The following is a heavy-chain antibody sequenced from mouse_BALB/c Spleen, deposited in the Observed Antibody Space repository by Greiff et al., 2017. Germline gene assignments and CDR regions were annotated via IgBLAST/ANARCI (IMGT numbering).Heavy chain of an antibody. CDR1: GYTFTSYW. D-gene: IGHD1-1*01. CDR3: ARGAYYYGSSYDYYAMDY. J-gene: IGHJ4*01. Sequence: QVQLKESGAELAKPGASVKMSCKASGYTFTSYWMHWVKQRPGQGLEWIGYINPSTGYTEYNQKFKDKATLTADKSSSTAYMQLSSLTSEDSAVYYCARGAYYYGSSYDYYAMDYWGQGTSVTVSS. V-gene: IGHV1-7*01. CDR2: INPSTGYT.